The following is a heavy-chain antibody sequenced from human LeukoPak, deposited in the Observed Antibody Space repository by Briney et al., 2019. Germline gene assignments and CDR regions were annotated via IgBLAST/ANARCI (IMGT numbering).Heavy chain of an antibody. CDR3: AKLMRHTVTSAGDYNYYMDV. CDR2: ITVGGGGT. J-gene: IGHJ6*03. V-gene: IGHV3-23*01. D-gene: IGHD4-11*01. Sequence: GGSLRLSCAASGFNFINCAMSWVRQAPGKGLEWVSSITVGGGGTYYADSVKGRFTISRDNSKNTLYLQMNSLRAEDTAIYYCAKLMRHTVTSAGDYNYYMDVWGKGTTVTVSS. CDR1: GFNFINCA.